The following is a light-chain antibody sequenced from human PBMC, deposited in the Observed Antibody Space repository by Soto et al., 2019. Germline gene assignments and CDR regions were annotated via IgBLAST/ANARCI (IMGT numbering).Light chain of an antibody. J-gene: IGKJ2*01. Sequence: EIVLTQSPATLSLSPGERATLSCRASQSVSSSYLAWYQQKAGQAPRLLIYGASSRATGIPDRFSGSGSGTDFTLTISRLEPEDFSVYYCQQYGTSPYTFGQGTKLEIK. CDR2: GAS. CDR3: QQYGTSPYT. CDR1: QSVSSSY. V-gene: IGKV3-20*01.